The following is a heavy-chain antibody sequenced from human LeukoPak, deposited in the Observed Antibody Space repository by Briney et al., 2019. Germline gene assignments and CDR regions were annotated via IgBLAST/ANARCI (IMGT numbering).Heavy chain of an antibody. V-gene: IGHV4-38-2*01. CDR2: IYHSGST. D-gene: IGHD6-13*01. Sequence: SETLSLTCAVSGYSISSGYYWGWIRQPPGKGLEWIGSIYHSGSTYYNPSLKSRVTISVDTAKNQFSLKLRSVTSADPGGYYCARAAAAGYTYCGQGTLVTVSS. CDR3: ARAAAAGYTY. CDR1: GYSISSGYY. J-gene: IGHJ4*02.